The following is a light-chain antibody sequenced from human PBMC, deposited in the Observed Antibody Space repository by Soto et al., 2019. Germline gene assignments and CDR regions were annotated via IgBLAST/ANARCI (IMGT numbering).Light chain of an antibody. Sequence: QSVLTQPASVSGSPGQSITISCTGTTNDVGGYNYVSWYQQHPGKAPKLLIFEVSSRPSGVSNRFSGSKSGNTASLTISALQAEDEADYFCNSYTSSTHVFGTGTKVTVL. CDR1: TNDVGGYNY. CDR3: NSYTSSTHV. V-gene: IGLV2-14*01. J-gene: IGLJ1*01. CDR2: EVS.